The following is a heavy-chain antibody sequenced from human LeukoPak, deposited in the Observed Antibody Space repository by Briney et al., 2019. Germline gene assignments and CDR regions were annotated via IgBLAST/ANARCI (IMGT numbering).Heavy chain of an antibody. V-gene: IGHV4-59*12. J-gene: IGHJ6*02. CDR2: IYYSGST. CDR1: GGSISSYY. CDR3: TRGYYYGSGSTDYYYYGMDV. D-gene: IGHD3-10*01. Sequence: PSETLSLTCTVSGGSISSYYWSWIRQPPGKGLEWIGYIYYSGSTNYNPSLKSRVTISVDTSKNQFSLKLSSVTAADTAVYYCTRGYYYGSGSTDYYYYGMDVWGQGTTVTVSS.